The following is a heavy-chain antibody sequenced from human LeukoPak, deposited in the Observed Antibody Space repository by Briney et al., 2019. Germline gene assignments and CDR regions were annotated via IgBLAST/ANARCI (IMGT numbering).Heavy chain of an antibody. Sequence: GGSLTRFRAPSGFTLSTYTMNWASQPPGKGLEWVSSISSSSSAIYYAASVKGRFTISRDNAKNSLYLQMNSLRDEDTAVYYCARGALRYSDYWGQGTLVTVSS. V-gene: IGHV3-48*02. J-gene: IGHJ4*02. CDR3: ARGALRYSDY. D-gene: IGHD3-9*01. CDR2: ISSSSSAI. CDR1: GFTLSTYT.